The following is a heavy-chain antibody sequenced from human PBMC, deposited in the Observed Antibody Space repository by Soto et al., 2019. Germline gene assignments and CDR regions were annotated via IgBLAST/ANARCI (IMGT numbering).Heavy chain of an antibody. CDR1: GFTFSSYS. CDR2: ISSSSSYI. Sequence: GGSLRLSCAASGFTFSSYSMNWICQAPGKGLEWVSSISSSSSYIYYADSVKGRFTISRDNAKNSLYLQMSSLRAEDTAVYYCARDQDYYDSSGDSRGDFDYWDQGXLVGVCS. V-gene: IGHV3-21*01. J-gene: IGHJ4*02. CDR3: ARDQDYYDSSGDSRGDFDY. D-gene: IGHD3-22*01.